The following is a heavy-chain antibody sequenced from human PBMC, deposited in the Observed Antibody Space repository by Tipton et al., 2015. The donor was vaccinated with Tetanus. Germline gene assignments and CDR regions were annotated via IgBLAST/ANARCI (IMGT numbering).Heavy chain of an antibody. Sequence: QLVQSGAEVKKPGASVKGSCKASGYTFTSYYMHWVRQAPGQGLEWMGIINPSGGSTSYAQKFQGRVTMTRDTSTSTVYMELSSLRSEDTAVYYCARVGRIVVVPAAIPFDYWGQGTLVTVSS. V-gene: IGHV1-46*01. D-gene: IGHD2-2*01. CDR3: ARVGRIVVVPAAIPFDY. CDR2: INPSGGST. J-gene: IGHJ4*02. CDR1: GYTFTSYY.